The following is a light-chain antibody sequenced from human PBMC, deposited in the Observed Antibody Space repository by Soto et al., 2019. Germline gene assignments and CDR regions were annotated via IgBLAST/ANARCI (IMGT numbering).Light chain of an antibody. J-gene: IGLJ1*01. V-gene: IGLV2-14*01. CDR1: SSDIGGYYY. CDR2: QVT. CDR3: GTWDSSLSAYV. Sequence: QSALTQPASVSGSPGQSITISCTGTSSDIGGYYYVSWYQHHPGKAPKLLIYQVTNRPSRVSNRLSGSKSGTSATLGITGLQTGDEADYYCGTWDSSLSAYVFGTGTKVTVL.